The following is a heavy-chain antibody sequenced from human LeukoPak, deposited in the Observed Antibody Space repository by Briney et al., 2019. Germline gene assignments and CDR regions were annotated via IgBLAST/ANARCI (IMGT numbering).Heavy chain of an antibody. D-gene: IGHD1-26*01. J-gene: IGHJ5*02. CDR2: ITTTSSYV. V-gene: IGHV3-21*04. CDR3: ARGNSGSYSQDWFDP. Sequence: GGSLRLSCAASGFTFNSYTMNWVRQAPGKGLEWVSSITTTSSYVYYADSVMGRFTISRNNAKNSLYLQMNSLRDDDMALYYCARGNSGSYSQDWFDPWGQGTLVTVSS. CDR1: GFTFNSYT.